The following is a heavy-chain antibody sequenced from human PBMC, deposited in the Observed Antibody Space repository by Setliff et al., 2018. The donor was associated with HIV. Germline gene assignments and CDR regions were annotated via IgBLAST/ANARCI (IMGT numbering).Heavy chain of an antibody. CDR2: IYHSGGT. D-gene: IGHD3-22*01. CDR1: GASISSNSYY. Sequence: PSETLSLTCSVSGASISSNSYYWGWIRQPPGKGLEWIGEIYHSGGTNYNPSVKSRVTISIDTSKNQFSLRLSSVTAADTAVYYCARDHKYYYDSSGLDYWGQGTLVTVSS. CDR3: ARDHKYYYDSSGLDY. J-gene: IGHJ4*02. V-gene: IGHV4-39*07.